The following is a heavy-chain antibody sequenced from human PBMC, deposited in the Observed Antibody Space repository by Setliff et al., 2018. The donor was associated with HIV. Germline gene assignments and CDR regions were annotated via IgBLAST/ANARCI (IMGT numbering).Heavy chain of an antibody. D-gene: IGHD2-15*01. CDR1: GFTFSSYA. CDR3: AKSKVSPGRGGHLGMDV. CDR2: ISGSGGST. J-gene: IGHJ6*03. Sequence: GESLKISCAASGFTFSSYAMSWVRQAPGKGLEWVSAISGSGGSTYYADSVKGRFTVSRDNSKNTLYLQMNSLRAEDTAVYYCAKSKVSPGRGGHLGMDVWGKGTTVTVSS. V-gene: IGHV3-23*01.